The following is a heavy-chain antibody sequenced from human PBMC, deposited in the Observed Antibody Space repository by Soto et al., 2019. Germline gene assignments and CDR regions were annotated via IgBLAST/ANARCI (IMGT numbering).Heavy chain of an antibody. Sequence: SETLSLTCAVYGGSFSGYYWSWIRQPPGKGLEWIGEINHSGSTNYNPSLKSRVPISVDTSKNQFSLKLSSVTAADTAVYYCARAHSSSCYMDVWGKGTTVTVSS. V-gene: IGHV4-34*01. CDR2: INHSGST. J-gene: IGHJ6*03. D-gene: IGHD6-6*01. CDR3: ARAHSSSCYMDV. CDR1: GGSFSGYY.